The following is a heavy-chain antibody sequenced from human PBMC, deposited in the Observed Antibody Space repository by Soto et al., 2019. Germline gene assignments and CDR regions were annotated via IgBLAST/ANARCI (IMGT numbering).Heavy chain of an antibody. D-gene: IGHD7-27*01. CDR3: ARGWGKVYFDY. J-gene: IGHJ4*02. CDR1: GGSISSYC. V-gene: IGHV4-59*01. CDR2: IYYSGST. Sequence: SETLPLTCTVSGGSISSYCWSWIRQPPGKGLEWIGYIYYSGSTNYNPSLKSRVTISVDTSKNQFSLKLSSVTAADTAVYYCARGWGKVYFDYWGQGTLVTVS.